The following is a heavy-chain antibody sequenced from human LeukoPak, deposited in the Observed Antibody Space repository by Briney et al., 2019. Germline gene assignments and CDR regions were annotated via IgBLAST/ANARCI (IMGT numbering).Heavy chain of an antibody. CDR2: IYTSGST. Sequence: SETLSLTCTVSGGSISSYYWSWIRQPAGKGLEWIGHIYTSGSTNYNPSLKSRVTMSVDTSKNQFSLKVTSVTAADTAVYYCASRPVVPAATNWFDPWGQGTLVTVSS. CDR3: ASRPVVPAATNWFDP. CDR1: GGSISSYY. V-gene: IGHV4-4*07. D-gene: IGHD2-2*01. J-gene: IGHJ5*02.